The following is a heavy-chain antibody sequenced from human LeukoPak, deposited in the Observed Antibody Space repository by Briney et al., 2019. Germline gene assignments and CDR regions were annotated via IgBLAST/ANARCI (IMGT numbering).Heavy chain of an antibody. J-gene: IGHJ5*02. Sequence: SETLSLTCAVSGGSISSGGYSWSWIRQPPGKGLEWIGYIYYSGSAYYNPSLKSRFTISVYTSKNQFSLKLSSVTAADTAVYYCARHAIVVVPAAKIYNWFDPWGQGTLVTVSS. CDR2: IYYSGSA. CDR3: ARHAIVVVPAAKIYNWFDP. CDR1: GGSISSGGYS. D-gene: IGHD2-2*01. V-gene: IGHV4-30-2*05.